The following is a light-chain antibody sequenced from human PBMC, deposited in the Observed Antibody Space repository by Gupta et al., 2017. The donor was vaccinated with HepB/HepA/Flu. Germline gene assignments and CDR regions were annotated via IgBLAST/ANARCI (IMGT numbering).Light chain of an antibody. Sequence: GTLSLSPGERATISCRASQNVLNNYLAWYQQKPGQAPKLLLYVASSSATGIPDRFSGSGSGTDFTLTISRLNPEDSAVYYCHQYCNSPRTFGQGTKVEIK. J-gene: IGKJ1*01. CDR3: HQYCNSPRT. CDR1: QNVLNNY. V-gene: IGKV3-20*01. CDR2: VAS.